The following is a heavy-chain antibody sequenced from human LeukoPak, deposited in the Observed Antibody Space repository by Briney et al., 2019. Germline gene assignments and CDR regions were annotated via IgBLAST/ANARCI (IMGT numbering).Heavy chain of an antibody. CDR1: GFTFSSYG. D-gene: IGHD3-9*01. Sequence: GGSLRLSCAASGFTFSSYGMHWVRQAPGKGLEWVAVISYDGSNKYYADSVKGRFTISRDNSKNTLYLQMNSLRAGDTAVYYCAKEGENYDILTGYPDYWGQGTLVTVSS. CDR2: ISYDGSNK. CDR3: AKEGENYDILTGYPDY. J-gene: IGHJ4*02. V-gene: IGHV3-30*18.